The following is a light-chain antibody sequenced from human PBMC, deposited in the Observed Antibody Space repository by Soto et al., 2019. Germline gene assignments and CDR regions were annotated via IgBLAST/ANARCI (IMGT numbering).Light chain of an antibody. Sequence: EIGLTQSPGTLSLSPGERATLSCRASQTLSSYLAWYQQKPGQAPRLLISGASSRATGIPDRFSGSGSGTVFALTISRLEPDDVAVYYCQQYGSSPPFTFGPGTKVDIK. CDR3: QQYGSSPPFT. J-gene: IGKJ3*01. V-gene: IGKV3-20*01. CDR1: QTLSSY. CDR2: GAS.